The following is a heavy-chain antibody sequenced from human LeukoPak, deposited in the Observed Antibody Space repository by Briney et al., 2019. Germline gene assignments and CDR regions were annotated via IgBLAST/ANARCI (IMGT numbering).Heavy chain of an antibody. CDR2: MNPNSGNT. D-gene: IGHD3-10*01. V-gene: IGHV1-8*02. CDR1: GYTFTSYD. CDR3: ARGVGTMVRGVIRNYYFDY. J-gene: IGHJ4*02. Sequence: ASVKVSCKASGYTFTSYDINWVRQATGQGLEWMGWMNPNSGNTGYAQKFQGRVTMTRNTSISTAYMELSSLRSEDTAVYYCARGVGTMVRGVIRNYYFDYWGQGTLVTVSS.